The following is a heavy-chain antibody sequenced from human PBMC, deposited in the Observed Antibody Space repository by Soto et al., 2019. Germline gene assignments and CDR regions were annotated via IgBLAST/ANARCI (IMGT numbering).Heavy chain of an antibody. CDR2: ISWNSGRI. D-gene: IGHD6-19*01. V-gene: IGHV3-9*01. J-gene: IGHJ3*02. CDR3: AKEISYGIAVAGRAFDI. Sequence: EVQLVESGGGLVQPGRSLRLSCAASGFTFDDYAMHWVRQAPGKGLEWVSGISWNSGRIGYADSVKGRFTISRDNAKNSLYLEMNSLRAEDTALYYCAKEISYGIAVAGRAFDILGQGKMVTVSS. CDR1: GFTFDDYA.